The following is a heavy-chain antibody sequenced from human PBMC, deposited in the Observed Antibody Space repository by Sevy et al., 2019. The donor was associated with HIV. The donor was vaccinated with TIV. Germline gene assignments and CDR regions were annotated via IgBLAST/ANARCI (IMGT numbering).Heavy chain of an antibody. D-gene: IGHD5-18*01. CDR1: GFTVSSNY. CDR3: AGGVDTAMSSGLDY. V-gene: IGHV3-53*01. J-gene: IGHJ4*02. CDR2: IYSGGST. Sequence: GGSLRLSRAASGFTVSSNYMSWVRQAPGKGLEWVSVIYSGGSTYYADSVKGRFTISRDNSKNTLYLQMNSLRAEDTAVYYCAGGVDTAMSSGLDYWGQGTLVTVSS.